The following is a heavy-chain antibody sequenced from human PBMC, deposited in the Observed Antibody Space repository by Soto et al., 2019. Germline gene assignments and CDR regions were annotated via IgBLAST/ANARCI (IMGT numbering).Heavy chain of an antibody. CDR3: ARMETFGSLRWIDV. D-gene: IGHD3-16*01. CDR2: MNPGSGDT. Sequence: ASVKVSCKASGYSFTNNDVSWVRQATGQGLEWMGWMNPGSGDTGYAQKFQGRVTMTRDISIATAYMELSSLRSDDTAIYYCARMETFGSLRWIDVWGQGTLVTVSS. CDR1: GYSFTNND. J-gene: IGHJ5*02. V-gene: IGHV1-8*01.